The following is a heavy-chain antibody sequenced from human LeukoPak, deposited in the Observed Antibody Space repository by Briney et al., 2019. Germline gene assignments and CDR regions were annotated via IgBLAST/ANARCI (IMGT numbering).Heavy chain of an antibody. V-gene: IGHV7-4-1*02. CDR1: GYTFTTHS. CDR3: ARDASTIRFDY. CDR2: ITTNTGNP. J-gene: IGHJ4*02. Sequence: ASVKVSCKASGYTFTTHSINWLRQAPGQGLEWMGWITTNTGNPTYAQGFTGRFVFSLDTSVSTAYLQISSLKAEDTAVYYCARDASTIRFDYWGQGTLVTVSS. D-gene: IGHD5-24*01.